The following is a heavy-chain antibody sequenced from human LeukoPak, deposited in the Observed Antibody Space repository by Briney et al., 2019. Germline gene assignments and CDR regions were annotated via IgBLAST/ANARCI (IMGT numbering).Heavy chain of an antibody. D-gene: IGHD3-22*01. V-gene: IGHV3-23*01. Sequence: PGGSLRLSCEASGFTFSRFAMSWVRQAPGKGLEWVSSISGSDLTTYYADSVKGRFTISRDNSKNILYLQMNSLRADDTALYYCAKDGNYLDSSGYLIPFDYSGPRTLVTVSS. CDR1: GFTFSRFA. CDR2: ISGSDLTT. J-gene: IGHJ4*02. CDR3: AKDGNYLDSSGYLIPFDY.